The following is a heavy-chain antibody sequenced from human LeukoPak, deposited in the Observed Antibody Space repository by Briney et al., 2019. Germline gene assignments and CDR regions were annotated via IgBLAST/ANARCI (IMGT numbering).Heavy chain of an antibody. Sequence: ASVKVSCKASGYTFTSYGLTWVRQAPGQGLEWMGWTSAYNGHTKYPQKLQGRVTMTTDTSTSTAYMELRSLRSDDTAVYYCARGFPPRRNYDSSGYYSYYFDYWGQGTLVTVSS. CDR3: ARGFPPRRNYDSSGYYSYYFDY. D-gene: IGHD3-22*01. J-gene: IGHJ4*02. CDR1: GYTFTSYG. CDR2: TSAYNGHT. V-gene: IGHV1-18*01.